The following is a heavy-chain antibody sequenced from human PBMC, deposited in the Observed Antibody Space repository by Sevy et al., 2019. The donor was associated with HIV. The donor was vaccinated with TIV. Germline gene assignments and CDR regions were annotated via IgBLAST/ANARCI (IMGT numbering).Heavy chain of an antibody. CDR1: GFTFSIYA. CDR3: AKEDDAFDV. CDR2: LWSHGRRE. Sequence: GGSLRLSCAGSGFTFSIYAMHWVRQAPGKGLECVAGLWSHGRREYYADFAKGRFTISRDNSKNTVYLHMDSLRTDDTAVYYCAKEDDAFDVWGQGTMVTVSS. V-gene: IGHV3-33*03. J-gene: IGHJ3*01.